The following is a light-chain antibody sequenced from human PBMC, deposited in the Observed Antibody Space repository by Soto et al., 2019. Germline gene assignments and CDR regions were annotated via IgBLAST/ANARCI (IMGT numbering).Light chain of an antibody. CDR1: ESIRSR. CDR2: DAS. CDR3: QQYNFYSWT. Sequence: DIPMTQSPSTLSASVGDRVTITCRASESIRSRLAWYQQRPGKAPKLLIYDASRLESGVPSRFSGSGSGTEFTLTINSLQPDDFATYYCQQYNFYSWTFGQGTKVAIK. J-gene: IGKJ1*01. V-gene: IGKV1-5*01.